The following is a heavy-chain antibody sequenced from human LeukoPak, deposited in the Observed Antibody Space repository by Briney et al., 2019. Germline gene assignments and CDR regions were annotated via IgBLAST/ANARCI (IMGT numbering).Heavy chain of an antibody. CDR3: AKDGYDSSGTHFDY. V-gene: IGHV3-9*01. Sequence: GRSLRLSCAASGFTFDDYAMHWVRQAPGKGLEWVSGISWNSGSIGYADSVKGRFTISRDNAKNSLYLQTNSLRAEDTALYYCAKDGYDSSGTHFDYWGQGTLVTVSS. J-gene: IGHJ4*02. D-gene: IGHD3-22*01. CDR2: ISWNSGSI. CDR1: GFTFDDYA.